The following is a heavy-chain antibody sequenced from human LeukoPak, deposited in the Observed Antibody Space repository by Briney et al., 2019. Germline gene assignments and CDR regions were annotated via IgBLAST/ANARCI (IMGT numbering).Heavy chain of an antibody. V-gene: IGHV3-53*01. CDR3: AREGGSDAFDI. Sequence: AGGSLRLSCAASGFTVSSNYMSWVRQAPGKGLEWVSVIYSGGSTYYADSVKGRFTISRDNSKNTLYLQMNSLRAEDTAVYYCAREGGSDAFDIWGQGTMVTVSS. J-gene: IGHJ3*02. D-gene: IGHD2-15*01. CDR2: IYSGGST. CDR1: GFTVSSNY.